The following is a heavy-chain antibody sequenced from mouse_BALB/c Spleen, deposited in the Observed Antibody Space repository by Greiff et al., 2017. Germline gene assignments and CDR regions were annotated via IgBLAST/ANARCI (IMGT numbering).Heavy chain of an antibody. V-gene: IGHV14-3*02. CDR2: IDPANGNT. Sequence: EVKLQESGAELVKPGASVKLSCTASGFNIKDTYMHWVKQRPEQGLEWIGRIDPANGNTKYDPKFQGKATITADTSSNTAYLQLSSLTSEDTAVYYCAKDPMDYWGQGTSVTVSS. CDR1: GFNIKDTY. CDR3: AKDPMDY. J-gene: IGHJ4*01.